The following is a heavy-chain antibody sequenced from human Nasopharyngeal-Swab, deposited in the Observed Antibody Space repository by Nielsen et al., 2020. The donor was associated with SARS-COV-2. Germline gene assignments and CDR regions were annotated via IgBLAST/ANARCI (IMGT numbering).Heavy chain of an antibody. J-gene: IGHJ6*02. V-gene: IGHV1-18*01. CDR2: ISAYNDNT. Sequence: ASVKVSCKASGYTFTSYGISWVRQAPGQGLEWMGWISAYNDNTNYAQKLQGRVTMTTDTSTSTAYMELRSLRSDDTAVYYCARLYCGGDCSYYYYYGMDVWGQGTTVTVSS. D-gene: IGHD2-21*02. CDR1: GYTFTSYG. CDR3: ARLYCGGDCSYYYYYGMDV.